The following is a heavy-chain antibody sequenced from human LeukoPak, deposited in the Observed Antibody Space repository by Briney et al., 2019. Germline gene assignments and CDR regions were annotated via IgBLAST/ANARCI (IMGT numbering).Heavy chain of an antibody. Sequence: GGSLRLSCAASGLTFSSHWMHWVRQAPGKGLEWVSATSGSGVSTYYADSVKGRFTISRDNSKNTLYLQMNSLRAEDTAVYYCGEQLVPKIRGQGTLVTVSS. CDR3: GEQLVPKI. J-gene: IGHJ4*02. V-gene: IGHV3-23*01. CDR1: GLTFSSHW. D-gene: IGHD6-13*01. CDR2: TSGSGVST.